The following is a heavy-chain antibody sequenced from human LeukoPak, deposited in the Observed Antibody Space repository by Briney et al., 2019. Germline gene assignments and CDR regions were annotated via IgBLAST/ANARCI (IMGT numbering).Heavy chain of an antibody. V-gene: IGHV4-39*01. D-gene: IGHD5-18*01. Sequence: SETLSLTCTVSGGSISSSSYYWGWIRQPPGKGLEWIGSIYYSGSTYYNPSLKSRVTISVDTSKNQFSLKLSSVTAADTAVYYYARLFSYGYLDYWGQGTLVTVSS. CDR1: GGSISSSSYY. CDR2: IYYSGST. J-gene: IGHJ4*02. CDR3: ARLFSYGYLDY.